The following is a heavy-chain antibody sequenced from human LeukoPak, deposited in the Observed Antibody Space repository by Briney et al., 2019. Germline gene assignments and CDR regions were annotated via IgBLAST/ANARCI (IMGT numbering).Heavy chain of an antibody. J-gene: IGHJ3*01. Sequence: GGSLRLSCAAPGFTFSSYWMSWVRRAAGKGLEWVANIKNDGSEKYYADSVRGRFSFSRDNAKNSLNLQMNSLRDEDTAVYYCARLDIVATGAFDLWGQGTMVTVSS. D-gene: IGHD5-12*01. CDR3: ARLDIVATGAFDL. CDR2: IKNDGSEK. V-gene: IGHV3-7*04. CDR1: GFTFSSYW.